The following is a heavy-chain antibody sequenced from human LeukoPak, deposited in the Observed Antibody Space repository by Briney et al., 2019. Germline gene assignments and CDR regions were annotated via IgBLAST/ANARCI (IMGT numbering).Heavy chain of an antibody. Sequence: SETLSLTCTVSGGSISSYYWSWIRQPPGKGLEWIGYIYYSGSTNYNPSLKSRVTISVDTSKNQFSLKLSSVTAADTAVYYCAREPSASLGYCSSTSCSRPYFDYWGQGTLVTVSS. CDR2: IYYSGST. CDR1: GGSISSYY. CDR3: AREPSASLGYCSSTSCSRPYFDY. V-gene: IGHV4-59*12. D-gene: IGHD2-2*01. J-gene: IGHJ4*02.